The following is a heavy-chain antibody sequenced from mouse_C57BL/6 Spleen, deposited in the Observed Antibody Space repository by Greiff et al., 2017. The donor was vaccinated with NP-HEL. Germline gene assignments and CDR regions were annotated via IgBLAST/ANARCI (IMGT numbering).Heavy chain of an antibody. J-gene: IGHJ4*01. CDR3: ARADYSNYFYAMDY. CDR2: ISYDGSN. D-gene: IGHD2-5*01. Sequence: ESGPGLVKPSQSLSLTCSVTGYSITSGYYWNWIRQFPGNKLEWMGYISYDGSNNYNPSLKNRISITRDTSKNQFFLKLNSVTTEDTATYYCARADYSNYFYAMDYWGQGTSVTVSS. CDR1: GYSITSGYY. V-gene: IGHV3-6*01.